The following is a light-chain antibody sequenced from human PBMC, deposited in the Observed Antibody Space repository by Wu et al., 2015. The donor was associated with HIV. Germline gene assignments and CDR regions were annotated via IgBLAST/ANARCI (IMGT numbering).Light chain of an antibody. CDR2: AAS. CDR3: QQSYSTPGT. V-gene: IGKV1-39*01. CDR1: QSISNY. J-gene: IGKJ2*02. Sequence: DIQMTQPPSSLSASVGDRVTITCRASQSISNYLNWYQQKPGKAPKLLIYAASSLQSGVPSRFSGSGSGTDFTLTISSLQPEDFATYYCQQSYSTPGTFGQGTKLEIK.